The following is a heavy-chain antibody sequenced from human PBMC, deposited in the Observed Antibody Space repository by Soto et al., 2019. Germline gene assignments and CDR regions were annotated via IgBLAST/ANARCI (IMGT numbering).Heavy chain of an antibody. D-gene: IGHD1-1*01. CDR1: GFTISGKKY. CDR2: LYDLDGS. V-gene: IGHV3-53*01. CDR3: ATWHEREHAYDV. Sequence: DVQLVESGGGLIQPGESLRLSCAAFGFTISGKKYVAWVRQAPGKGLEWVSALYDLDGSFYAASVKGRFTTSSDSSKTTVYLQMNDLRRDDTAVYYCATWHEREHAYDVGGQGTTVTVSS. J-gene: IGHJ3*01.